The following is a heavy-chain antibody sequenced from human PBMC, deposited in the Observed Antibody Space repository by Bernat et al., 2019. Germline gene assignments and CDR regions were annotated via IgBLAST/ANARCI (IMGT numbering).Heavy chain of an antibody. D-gene: IGHD2-15*01. CDR3: AREQSPSGDSCYSV. J-gene: IGHJ4*02. V-gene: IGHV1-3*04. Sequence: QVQLVQSGAEVKKPGASVKLSCKASGYTFTTYAIHWVRQAPGQRFEWMGWINIGNGYRKYSQNFQGRVTINSDTSANIAYLELRGLRSEDTALYYCAREQSPSGDSCYSVWGQGTLVTVSS. CDR1: GYTFTTYA. CDR2: INIGNGYR.